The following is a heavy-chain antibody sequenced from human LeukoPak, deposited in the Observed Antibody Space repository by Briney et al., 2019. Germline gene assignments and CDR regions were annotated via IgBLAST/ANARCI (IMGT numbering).Heavy chain of an antibody. CDR1: GFTFSSYA. Sequence: GGSLRLSCAASGFTFSSYAMSWVRQAPGKGLEWVSAISGSGGTTYYADSVKGRFTISRDNSKNTLYLQMNSLRAEDTAVYYCAKVPVPVIGAAGPFDYWGQGTLVTVSS. V-gene: IGHV3-23*01. J-gene: IGHJ4*02. CDR3: AKVPVPVIGAAGPFDY. CDR2: ISGSGGTT. D-gene: IGHD6-13*01.